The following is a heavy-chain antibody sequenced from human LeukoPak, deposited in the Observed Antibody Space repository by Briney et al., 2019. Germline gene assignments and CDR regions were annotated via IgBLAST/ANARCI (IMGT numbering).Heavy chain of an antibody. V-gene: IGHV3-23*01. CDR1: GFTFSSYA. Sequence: PGGSLRLSCAASGFTFSSYAMSWVRQAPGKGLEWVSAISGSGGSTYYADSVKGRFTISRDNSKNTLYLQMNSLRAEDTAVYYCAKHGSPLDSPYYYYGMDVWGQGTTVTVSS. CDR3: AKHGSPLDSPYYYYGMDV. D-gene: IGHD5-18*01. CDR2: ISGSGGST. J-gene: IGHJ6*02.